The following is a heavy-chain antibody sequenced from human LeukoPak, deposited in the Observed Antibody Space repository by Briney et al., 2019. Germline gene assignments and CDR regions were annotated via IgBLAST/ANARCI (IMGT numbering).Heavy chain of an antibody. CDR1: GFTFGTYV. V-gene: IGHV3-23*01. Sequence: GGSLRLSCAASGFTFGTYVMSWVRQAPGKGLEWVSAISGSGGSTYYADSVKGRFTISRDNSKNTLYLQMNSLGADDTAVYYCAKGNWRYFDYWGQGTLVTVSS. J-gene: IGHJ4*02. CDR2: ISGSGGST. D-gene: IGHD1-1*01. CDR3: AKGNWRYFDY.